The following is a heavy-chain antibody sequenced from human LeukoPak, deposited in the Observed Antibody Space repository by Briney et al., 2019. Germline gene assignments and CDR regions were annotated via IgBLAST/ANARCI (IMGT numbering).Heavy chain of an antibody. CDR2: SRDKAKSYST. Sequence: GGSLRLSCAASGFTFSDHYMDWVRQAPGKGLEWLARSRDKAKSYSTEHAASVKGRLTISRDNSKNSLYLQMNSLKTEDTAVYYCARRSNSYYTFDYWGQGTLVTVSS. V-gene: IGHV3-72*01. CDR3: ARRSNSYYTFDY. J-gene: IGHJ4*02. CDR1: GFTFSDHY. D-gene: IGHD1-26*01.